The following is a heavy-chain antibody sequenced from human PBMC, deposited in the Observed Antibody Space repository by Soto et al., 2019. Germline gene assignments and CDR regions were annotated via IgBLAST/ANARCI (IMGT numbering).Heavy chain of an antibody. V-gene: IGHV4-34*01. CDR3: ARGRFCSGGSCYRYMDV. D-gene: IGHD2-15*01. CDR2: INHSGST. Sequence: SETLSLTCAVYGGSFSGYYWSWIRQPPGKGLEWIGEINHSGSTNYNPSLKSRVTISVDTSKNQFSLKLSSVTAADTAVYYCARGRFCSGGSCYRYMDVWGKGTTVTSP. J-gene: IGHJ6*03. CDR1: GGSFSGYY.